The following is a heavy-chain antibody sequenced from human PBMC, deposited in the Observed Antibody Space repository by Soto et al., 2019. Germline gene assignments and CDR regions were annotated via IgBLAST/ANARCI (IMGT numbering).Heavy chain of an antibody. J-gene: IGHJ3*02. CDR2: ISSNGDST. V-gene: IGHV3-64*01. CDR1: GFTFSSYA. CDR3: ARGQSSDYYGAFDI. Sequence: GGSLRLSCAASGFTFSSYAMNWVRQAPGKGLEYVSAISSNGDSTYYANYVKGRFTISRDNFKDTLYLQMGSLRAEDMAVYFCARGQSSDYYGAFDIWGQGTMVTVSS. D-gene: IGHD6-25*01.